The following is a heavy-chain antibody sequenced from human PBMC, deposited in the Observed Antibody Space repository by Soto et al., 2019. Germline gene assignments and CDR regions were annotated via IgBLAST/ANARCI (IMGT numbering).Heavy chain of an antibody. V-gene: IGHV3-53*01. J-gene: IGHJ4*02. CDR2: IYSAGNT. CDR3: ARDSRYVGDNYGLDQ. Sequence: GGSLRLSCAASGFTVSRTYMTWVRQAPGKGLGWVSVIYSAGNTYYADSVKGRFTISRDNSRNTVYLQMNSLRAEDTAIYYCARDSRYVGDNYGLDQWGQGSMVT. CDR1: GFTVSRTY. D-gene: IGHD3-16*01.